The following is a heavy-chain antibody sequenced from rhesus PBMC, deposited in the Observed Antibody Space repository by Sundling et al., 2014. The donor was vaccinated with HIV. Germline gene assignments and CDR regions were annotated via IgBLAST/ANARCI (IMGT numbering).Heavy chain of an antibody. CDR1: GSSISNGDY. D-gene: IGHD1-1*01. CDR3: ARGKGWNYPFDR. J-gene: IGHJ4*01. CDR2: ISGSGGGN. Sequence: QVQLQESGPGLVKPSETLSLTCAVSGSSISNGDYWTWIRQPPGKGLEWIGTISGSGGGNFLNPSLETRVTLSVDTSRNQFSLNLNSLTAADTAVYYCARGKGWNYPFDRWGQGVLVTVSS. V-gene: IGHV4-106*01.